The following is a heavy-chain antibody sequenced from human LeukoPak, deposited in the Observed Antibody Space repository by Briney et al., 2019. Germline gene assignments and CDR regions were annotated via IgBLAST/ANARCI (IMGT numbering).Heavy chain of an antibody. CDR1: GFTFDDYT. J-gene: IGHJ4*02. CDR2: ITWDGGTT. D-gene: IGHD6-13*01. V-gene: IGHV3-43*01. CDR3: AKDLGIAAAGYFDS. Sequence: PGGSLRLSCAASGFTFDDYTMHWVRQAPGEGLQWVSLITWDGGTTYYADSVKGRFTISRDNSKNSLSLQMNSLRSEDTALYHCAKDLGIAAAGYFDSWGQGTLVTVSS.